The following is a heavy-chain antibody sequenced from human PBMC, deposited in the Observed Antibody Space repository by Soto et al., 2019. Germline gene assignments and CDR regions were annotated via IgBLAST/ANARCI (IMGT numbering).Heavy chain of an antibody. J-gene: IGHJ1*01. CDR1: GNSISTTNW. CDR2: IHSSGSI. D-gene: IGHD3-22*01. Sequence: PSETLSLTCVVSGNSISTTNWWSWIRQAPGRGLEWIGYIHSSGSIYYNPSLKSRATMSIDTARNQFSLKVSSVTVADTAVYYCARDLDGLHDDNSGPYPRPGWGQGTLVTVSS. V-gene: IGHV4-28*03. CDR3: ARDLDGLHDDNSGPYPRPG.